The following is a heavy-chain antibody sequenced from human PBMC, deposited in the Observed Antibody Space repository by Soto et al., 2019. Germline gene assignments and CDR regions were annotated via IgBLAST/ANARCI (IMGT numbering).Heavy chain of an antibody. V-gene: IGHV4-34*01. Sequence: SETLSLTCAVSGGSFSGYYWSWIRQPPGKGLEWIGEITHSGSTNYNPSLKSRVTISVDTSKNQFSLKLSSVTAADTAVYYCARGRTYYYYGMDVWGQGTTVT. CDR1: GGSFSGYY. J-gene: IGHJ6*02. CDR2: ITHSGST. CDR3: ARGRTYYYYGMDV.